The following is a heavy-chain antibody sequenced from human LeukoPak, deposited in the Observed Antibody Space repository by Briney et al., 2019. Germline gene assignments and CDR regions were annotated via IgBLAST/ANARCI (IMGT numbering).Heavy chain of an antibody. CDR2: INPNSGGT. CDR1: GYTLTGYY. J-gene: IGHJ1*01. V-gene: IGHV1-2*04. Sequence: ASMKVSCKASGYTLTGYYMHWVRQAPGQGLEWMGWINPNSGGTTYAPKFQGWVTMTRDTSISTAYMALSRLRSDDTAVYYCARGLYCSGGSCYEAEYVQHWGQGTLVTVSS. CDR3: ARGLYCSGGSCYEAEYVQH. D-gene: IGHD2-15*01.